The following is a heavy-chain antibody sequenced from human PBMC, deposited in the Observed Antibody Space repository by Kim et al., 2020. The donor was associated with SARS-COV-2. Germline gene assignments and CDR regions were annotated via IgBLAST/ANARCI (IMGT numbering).Heavy chain of an antibody. CDR3: ARELLSAFDI. V-gene: IGHV4-59*01. D-gene: IGHD1-26*01. Sequence: STKYNPSLKSRVTISVDTAKNQFSLKLSSVTAADTAVYYCARELLSAFDIWGQGTMVTVSS. CDR2: ST. J-gene: IGHJ3*02.